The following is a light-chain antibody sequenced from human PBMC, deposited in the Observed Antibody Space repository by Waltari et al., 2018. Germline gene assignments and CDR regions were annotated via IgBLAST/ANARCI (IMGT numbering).Light chain of an antibody. CDR3: MQATHWPYT. CDR2: KVS. J-gene: IGKJ2*01. Sequence: VVMTQSPPSLSVNVGQAATISCSSRQSLLHRDGNTYFNWFHQRPGQSPRRLFYKVSYRDPGVPDRFSGSGSGPDFTLTISRVEAEDAGVFYCMQATHWPYTFGQGTKLEI. V-gene: IGKV2-30*02. CDR1: QSLLHRDGNTY.